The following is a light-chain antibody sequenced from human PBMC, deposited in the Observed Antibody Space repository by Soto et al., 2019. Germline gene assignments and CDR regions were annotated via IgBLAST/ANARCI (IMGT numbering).Light chain of an antibody. V-gene: IGLV2-14*01. Sequence: QSVLTQPASVSGSPGQSITISCTGSSSDVGDYDFVSWYQQHPGKAPKLIIYEVSDRPSGVSNRFSGSKSGNTASLTISGLQAEDDAHYYCCSFTSTSTLVVFGGGTKLTVL. J-gene: IGLJ2*01. CDR3: CSFTSTSTLVV. CDR1: SSDVGDYDF. CDR2: EVS.